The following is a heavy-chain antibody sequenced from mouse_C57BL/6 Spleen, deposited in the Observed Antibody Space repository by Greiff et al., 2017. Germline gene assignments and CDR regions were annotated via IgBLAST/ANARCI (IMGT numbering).Heavy chain of an antibody. CDR1: GFTFSDYY. Sequence: DVHLVESEGGLVQPGSSMKLSCTASGFTFSDYYMAWVRQVPEKGLEWVANINYDGSSTYYLDSLKSRFIISRDNAKNILYLQMSSLKSEDTATYYCARTGTGYFDYWGQGTTLTVSS. V-gene: IGHV5-16*01. CDR2: INYDGSST. CDR3: ARTGTGYFDY. D-gene: IGHD4-1*01. J-gene: IGHJ2*01.